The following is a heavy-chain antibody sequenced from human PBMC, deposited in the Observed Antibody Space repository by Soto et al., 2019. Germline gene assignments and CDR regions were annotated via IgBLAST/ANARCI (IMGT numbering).Heavy chain of an antibody. CDR3: AIHIYGDWDDAFDV. J-gene: IGHJ3*01. V-gene: IGHV5-10-1*01. D-gene: IGHD4-17*01. CDR1: GYSFTSYL. Sequence: GEPLKIYFKGSGYSFTSYLISWVRQMRVKGLEWMGRIDPSDSYTNYSPSFQGDVIISADKSISTAYLQWSSLKDADTAMYYCAIHIYGDWDDAFDVCGEVTMVTV. CDR2: IDPSDSYT.